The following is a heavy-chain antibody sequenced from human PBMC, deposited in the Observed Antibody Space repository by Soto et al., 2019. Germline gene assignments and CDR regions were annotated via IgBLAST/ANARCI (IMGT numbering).Heavy chain of an antibody. V-gene: IGHV3-23*01. J-gene: IGHJ4*02. CDR2: ISGSGGST. CDR1: GFTFSGYA. CDR3: AKTEGVVDPGDFDY. D-gene: IGHD2-15*01. Sequence: GGSLRLSCAASGFTFSGYAMSWGRHAPGKGLEWVSAISGSGGSTYYADSVKGRFTISRDNSKNTLYLQMNSLRAEDTAVYYCAKTEGVVDPGDFDYWGQGTQVTVSS.